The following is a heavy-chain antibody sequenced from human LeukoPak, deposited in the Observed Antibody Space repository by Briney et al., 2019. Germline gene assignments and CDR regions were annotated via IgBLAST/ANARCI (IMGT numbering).Heavy chain of an antibody. V-gene: IGHV4-31*03. CDR2: IYYSGST. CDR1: GGTVSSGDYY. J-gene: IGHJ6*02. Sequence: PSQTLSLTCTVSGGTVSSGDYYWSGIRQHPGKGLEWIGYIYYSGSTYYNPSLKSRVTMSVDTSKNQFSLNLTSVTAADTAVYYCARESNFVSAFDVWGRGTTVTVSS. D-gene: IGHD3-16*01. CDR3: ARESNFVSAFDV.